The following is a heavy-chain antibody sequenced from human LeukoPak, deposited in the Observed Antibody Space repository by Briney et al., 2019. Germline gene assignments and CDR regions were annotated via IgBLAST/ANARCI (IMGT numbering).Heavy chain of an antibody. CDR2: IYYSGST. J-gene: IGHJ6*04. CDR1: GGSISSYS. CDR3: ARDLYGDYPRGYYGMDV. D-gene: IGHD4-17*01. V-gene: IGHV4-59*01. Sequence: SGTLSLTCTVSGGSISSYSWSWIRQPPGKGLEWIGYIYYSGSTNYNPSLKSRVTISVDTSKNQFSLKLSSVTAADTAVYYCARDLYGDYPRGYYGMDVWGKGTTVTVSS.